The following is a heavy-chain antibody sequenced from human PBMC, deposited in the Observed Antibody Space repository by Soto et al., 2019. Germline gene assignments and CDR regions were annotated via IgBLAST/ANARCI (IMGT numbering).Heavy chain of an antibody. V-gene: IGHV1-69*06. Sequence: QVQLVQSGAEVKKPGSSVNVSCKASGGTFSSYAISWVRQAPGQGLEWMGGIIPIFGTANYAQQFQGRVTITADKSTSPAYMELGSLRAEDTAVYYCARFFGAFHNYGTYYDYNGMDVWGQGTTVTVSS. CDR3: ARFFGAFHNYGTYYDYNGMDV. CDR2: IIPIFGTA. CDR1: GGTFSSYA. J-gene: IGHJ6*02. D-gene: IGHD3-10*01.